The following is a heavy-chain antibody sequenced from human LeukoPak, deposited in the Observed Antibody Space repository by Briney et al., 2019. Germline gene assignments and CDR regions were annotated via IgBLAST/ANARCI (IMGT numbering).Heavy chain of an antibody. CDR2: IHPSGST. CDR3: ARGEDRYKQGY. J-gene: IGHJ4*02. D-gene: IGHD5-24*01. CDR1: GGSFSHYY. Sequence: SETLSLTCGFHGGSFSHYYRTWIRQPPGKGLEWIGEIHPSGSTNYNPSFKSRVTISLDTSKNQLSLKLTPVTAADTAVYYCARGEDRYKQGYWGQGTLVTVSS. V-gene: IGHV4-34*01.